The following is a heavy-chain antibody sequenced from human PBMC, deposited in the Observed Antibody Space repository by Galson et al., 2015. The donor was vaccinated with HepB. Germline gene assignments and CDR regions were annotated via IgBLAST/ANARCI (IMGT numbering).Heavy chain of an antibody. Sequence: SLRLSCAASGFTFSHYWMHWVRQVPGKGLAWGSLISNDGTITNYADSVKGRFTISRDNARNTVYLQMDSPRAEDTAVYYCARVYSGWYWFDSWGQGTLVTVSS. V-gene: IGHV3-74*01. D-gene: IGHD6-19*01. CDR2: ISNDGTIT. J-gene: IGHJ5*01. CDR3: ARVYSGWYWFDS. CDR1: GFTFSHYW.